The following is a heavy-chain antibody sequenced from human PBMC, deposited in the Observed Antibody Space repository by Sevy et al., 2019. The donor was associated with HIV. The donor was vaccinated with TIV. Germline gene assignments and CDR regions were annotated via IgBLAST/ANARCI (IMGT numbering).Heavy chain of an antibody. D-gene: IGHD3-3*01. CDR3: VREDINAPRTLLSFDI. V-gene: IGHV1-2*06. Sequence: VSVKVSCKTTGYIFSDYNMHWVRQAPGQGLEWMALINPNSGVTIYAQKFRGRVSLTRDTSMSTAYMELSALTSDDTAVYYCVREDINAPRTLLSFDIWGQGTMVTVSS. J-gene: IGHJ3*02. CDR2: INPNSGVT. CDR1: GYIFSDYN.